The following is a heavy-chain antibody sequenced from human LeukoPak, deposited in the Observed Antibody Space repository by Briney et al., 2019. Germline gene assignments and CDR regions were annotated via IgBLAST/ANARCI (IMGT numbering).Heavy chain of an antibody. CDR1: GFTFSSYS. Sequence: PGGSLRLSCAASGFTFSSYSMNWVRQAPGKGLEWVTYISSSSTIYYADSVKGRFTISRDNAKNSLYLQMNSLRAEDTAVYYCARVTITMIVPYYYYGMDVWGQGTTVTVSS. V-gene: IGHV3-48*01. J-gene: IGHJ6*02. CDR2: ISSSSTI. D-gene: IGHD3-22*01. CDR3: ARVTITMIVPYYYYGMDV.